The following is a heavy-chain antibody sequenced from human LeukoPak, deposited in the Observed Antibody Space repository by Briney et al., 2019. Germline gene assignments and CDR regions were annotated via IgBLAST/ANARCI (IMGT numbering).Heavy chain of an antibody. CDR1: GGSIGSYY. V-gene: IGHV4-59*01. CDR2: IYYGGST. Sequence: PSETLSLTCTVSGGSIGSYYWSWIRQPPGKGLEWIGYIYYGGSTNYNPSLKSRVTISVDTSKNQFSLKLSSVTAADTAVYYCARDRGLYGMDVWGQGTTVTVSS. D-gene: IGHD3-10*01. CDR3: ARDRGLYGMDV. J-gene: IGHJ6*02.